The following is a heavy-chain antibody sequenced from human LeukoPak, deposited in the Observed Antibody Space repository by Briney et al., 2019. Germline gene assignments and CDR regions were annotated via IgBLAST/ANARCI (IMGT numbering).Heavy chain of an antibody. CDR1: ELTFSIYA. J-gene: IGHJ6*03. CDR2: ISTGGGTT. D-gene: IGHD6-13*01. Sequence: GSLRLSCAASELTFSIYAMTWVSKAPEKGLEWGSGISTGGGTTYYADSVRGRFTISRENSKKTVYLQENILRAEDTAVYFCAKGCCCWSHNYLDVWGKGTTVSVSS. V-gene: IGHV3-23*01. CDR3: AKGCCCWSHNYLDV.